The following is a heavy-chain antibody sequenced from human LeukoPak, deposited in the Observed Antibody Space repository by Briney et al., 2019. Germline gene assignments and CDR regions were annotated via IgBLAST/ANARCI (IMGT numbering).Heavy chain of an antibody. CDR1: GYTFNSYG. D-gene: IGHD3-10*01. Sequence: ASVKVSCKASGYTFNSYGISWVRQAPGQGLEWMGWISAYNGNTNYAQKLQGRVTMTTDTSTSTAYMELRSLRSDDTAVYYRARGITMVRGVDHNRFDPWGQGTLVTVSS. J-gene: IGHJ5*02. CDR2: ISAYNGNT. CDR3: ARGITMVRGVDHNRFDP. V-gene: IGHV1-18*04.